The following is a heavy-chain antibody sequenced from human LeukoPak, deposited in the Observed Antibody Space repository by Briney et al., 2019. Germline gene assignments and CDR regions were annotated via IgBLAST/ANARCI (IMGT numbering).Heavy chain of an antibody. CDR3: ARVVPAANYYYYMDV. CDR2: IYYSGST. D-gene: IGHD2-2*01. J-gene: IGHJ6*03. V-gene: IGHV4-59*01. CDR1: GGSSSSCY. Sequence: SETLSLTCTVSGGSSSSCYWSWIRQPPGKGLEWIGYIYYSGSTNYNPSLKSRVTISVDTSKNQFSLKLSSVTAADTAVYYCARVVPAANYYYYMDVWGKGTTVTISS.